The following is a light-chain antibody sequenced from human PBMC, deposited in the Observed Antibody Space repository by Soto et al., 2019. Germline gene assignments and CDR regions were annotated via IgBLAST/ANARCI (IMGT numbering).Light chain of an antibody. V-gene: IGKV1-13*02. CDR1: QGISSA. Sequence: AIQLTPSPSSLSASVGDRVTITCRASQGISSALAWYQQKPGKAPKLLIYDASSLESGVPSRFSGSGSGTDFTLTISSLQPEDFATYYCQQFNSSPLFGPGTKVDIK. J-gene: IGKJ3*01. CDR3: QQFNSSPL. CDR2: DAS.